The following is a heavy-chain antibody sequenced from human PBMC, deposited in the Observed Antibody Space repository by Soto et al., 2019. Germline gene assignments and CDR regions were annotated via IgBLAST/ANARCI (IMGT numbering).Heavy chain of an antibody. CDR1: GFIFSGYA. J-gene: IGHJ4*02. V-gene: IGHV3-30-3*01. Sequence: QVRLVESGGGVVQPGRSLRLSCAASGFIFSGYAMHWVRQAPGKGLEWVAVISYDGNTQYYADSVKGRFTVSRDNSKNILYVQMNNSRAEDTAIYYCAKETNAYEIDYWGQGTLVTVSS. CDR3: AKETNAYEIDY. D-gene: IGHD5-12*01. CDR2: ISYDGNTQ.